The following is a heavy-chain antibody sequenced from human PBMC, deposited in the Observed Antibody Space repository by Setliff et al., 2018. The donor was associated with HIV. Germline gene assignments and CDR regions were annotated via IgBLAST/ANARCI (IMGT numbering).Heavy chain of an antibody. J-gene: IGHJ3*02. V-gene: IGHV3-20*04. CDR2: TNYNGVNT. D-gene: IGHD2-15*01. Sequence: GGSLRLSCAGSGFIFEDYAMHWVRQAPGKGLEWVSGTNYNGVNTYYVDSVKGRFTISRDNAKNSLYLQMSSLRAEDTAVYYCARVAPIVVVVAATSDAFDIWGQGTMVTVSS. CDR3: ARVAPIVVVVAATSDAFDI. CDR1: GFIFEDYA.